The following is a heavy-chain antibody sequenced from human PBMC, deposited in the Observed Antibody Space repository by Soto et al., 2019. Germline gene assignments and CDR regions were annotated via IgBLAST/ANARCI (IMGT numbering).Heavy chain of an antibody. D-gene: IGHD3-16*01. J-gene: IGHJ4*02. CDR3: ARLFGGYFDY. V-gene: IGHV2-5*02. CDR1: GFSLTTSGVG. CDR2: IYWDDDK. Sequence: QITLKESGPTLVKPTQTLTLTCTFSGFSLTTSGVGVAWIRQPPGKALEWLALIYWDDDKRYSPSLKSRLTITKDTSKNHVVFIMTNTDPVDTATYYCARLFGGYFDYWGQGTLVTVSS.